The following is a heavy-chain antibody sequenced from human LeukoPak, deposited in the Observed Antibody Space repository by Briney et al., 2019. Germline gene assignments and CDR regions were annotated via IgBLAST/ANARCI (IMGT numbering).Heavy chain of an antibody. D-gene: IGHD2-15*01. CDR3: ARDLDCSGGSCYTLPDY. V-gene: IGHV1-18*01. CDR2: ISAYNGNT. J-gene: IGHJ4*02. Sequence: GSSVKVSCKASGDSFGTYGITWVRQAPGQGLEWMGWISAYNGNTNYAQKLQGRVTMTTDTSTSTAYMELRSLRSDDTAVYYCARDLDCSGGSCYTLPDYWGQGTLVTVSS. CDR1: GDSFGTYG.